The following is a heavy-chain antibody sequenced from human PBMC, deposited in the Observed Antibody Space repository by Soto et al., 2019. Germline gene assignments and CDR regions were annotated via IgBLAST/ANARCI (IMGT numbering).Heavy chain of an antibody. CDR3: AKRVAAAAYGFDY. V-gene: IGHV3-23*01. J-gene: IGHJ4*02. CDR2: ISGSGGST. D-gene: IGHD6-13*01. Sequence: PGGSLRLSCAASGFTSSSYAMSWVRQAQGKGLEWVSAISGSGGSTYYADSVKGRFTISRANSKNTLYLQMNSLRAEDTAVYYCAKRVAAAAYGFDYWGQGTLVTVSS. CDR1: GFTSSSYA.